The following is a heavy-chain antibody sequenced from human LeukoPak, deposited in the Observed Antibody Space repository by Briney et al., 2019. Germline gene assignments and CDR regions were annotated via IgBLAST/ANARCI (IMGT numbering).Heavy chain of an antibody. D-gene: IGHD1-26*01. V-gene: IGHV1-69*01. CDR1: GGTFISYA. Sequence: SVKVSCKASGGTFISYAISWVRQAPGQGLEWMGGIIPIFGTANYAQKFQGRVTITADESTSTAYMELSSLRSEDTAVYYCARVKLYSGSYRGSYFDYWGQGTLVTVSS. CDR3: ARVKLYSGSYRGSYFDY. J-gene: IGHJ4*02. CDR2: IIPIFGTA.